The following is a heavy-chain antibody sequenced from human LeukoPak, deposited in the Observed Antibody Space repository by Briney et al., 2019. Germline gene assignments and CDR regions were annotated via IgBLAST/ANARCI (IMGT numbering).Heavy chain of an antibody. Sequence: PGGSLTLSSEASGFTFSRNWMSWVRPAPGKGLEWVASINPDGSQKKYVDSVRGLFTITRDNTKNSLYLQMNSLGVEDTAVYYCAKLLGTFTKYVCWGQGTLVTVSS. CDR1: GFTFSRNW. CDR3: AKLLGTFTKYVC. CDR2: INPDGSQK. D-gene: IGHD2-15*01. V-gene: IGHV3-7*01. J-gene: IGHJ4*02.